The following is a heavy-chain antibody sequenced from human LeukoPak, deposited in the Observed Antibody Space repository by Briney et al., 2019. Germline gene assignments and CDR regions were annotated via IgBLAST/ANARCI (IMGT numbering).Heavy chain of an antibody. Sequence: ASVKVSCKASGYTFTSYYVHWVRQAPGQGLEWMGIINPSGGSTSYAQKFQGRVTMTRDTSTSTVYMELSSLRSEDTAVYYCARDFAHTIFGVATWGYWGQGTLVTVSS. CDR3: ARDFAHTIFGVATWGY. J-gene: IGHJ4*02. V-gene: IGHV1-46*01. CDR2: INPSGGST. CDR1: GYTFTSYY. D-gene: IGHD3-3*01.